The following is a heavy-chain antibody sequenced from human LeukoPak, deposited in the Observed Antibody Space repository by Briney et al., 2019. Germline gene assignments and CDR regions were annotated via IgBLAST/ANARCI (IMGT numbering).Heavy chain of an antibody. CDR2: INHSGSI. D-gene: IGHD2-15*01. J-gene: IGHJ4*02. Sequence: SETLSLTCAVYGESFSGYYWSWIRQPPGKGLTWIGEINHSGSINYNPSLKSRVTISLDTSKSQFSLKLSSVTAADTAVYYCARGKYGSGGYYLDYWGQGTLVTVSS. CDR3: ARGKYGSGGYYLDY. V-gene: IGHV4-34*01. CDR1: GESFSGYY.